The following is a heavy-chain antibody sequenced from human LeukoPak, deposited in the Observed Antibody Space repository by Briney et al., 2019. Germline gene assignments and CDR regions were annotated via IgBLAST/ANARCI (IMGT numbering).Heavy chain of an antibody. V-gene: IGHV3-20*04. Sequence: SGGSLRLSCAVSGFTFVDYGMSWVRQAPGKGLEWVSGINWNGGSTAYADSVKGRFTISRDNAKNSLYLQMNSLRAEDTALYYCARGNYGMDVWGQGTTVTVSS. J-gene: IGHJ6*02. CDR3: ARGNYGMDV. CDR1: GFTFVDYG. CDR2: INWNGGST. D-gene: IGHD3-10*01.